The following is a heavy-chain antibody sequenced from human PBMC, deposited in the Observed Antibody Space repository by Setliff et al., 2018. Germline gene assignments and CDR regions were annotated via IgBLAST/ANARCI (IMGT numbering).Heavy chain of an antibody. Sequence: SETLSLTCTVSGGSISSGSYYWSWLRQPAGKGLEGIRRIDTSGSTNYNTTLKSRVTITIDKTKNQFSLKLSFVTAADTAVYYCARDFDSSGNFDYWGQGTLVTVSS. CDR3: ARDFDSSGNFDY. V-gene: IGHV4-61*02. CDR2: IDTSGST. D-gene: IGHD3-22*01. CDR1: GGSISSGSYY. J-gene: IGHJ4*02.